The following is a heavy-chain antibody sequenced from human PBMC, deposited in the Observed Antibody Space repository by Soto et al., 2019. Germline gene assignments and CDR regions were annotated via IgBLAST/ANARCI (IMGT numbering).Heavy chain of an antibody. J-gene: IGHJ6*02. V-gene: IGHV4-30-4*01. Sequence: SETLSLTCTVSGGSISSGDYYWSWIRQPPGKGLEWIGYIYYSGSTYYNPSLKSRVTISVDTSKNQFSLKLSSVTAADTAVYYWAREGVVVVAAASDYYYYGMDVWGQGTTVTVSS. D-gene: IGHD2-15*01. CDR3: AREGVVVVAAASDYYYYGMDV. CDR1: GGSISSGDYY. CDR2: IYYSGST.